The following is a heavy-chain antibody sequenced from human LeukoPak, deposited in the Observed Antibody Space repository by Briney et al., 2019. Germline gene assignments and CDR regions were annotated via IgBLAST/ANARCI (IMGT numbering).Heavy chain of an antibody. V-gene: IGHV3-48*02. Sequence: GGSLRLSCAASGFTFSRYSMYWVRQAPGKGLEWVSFIRESSSTIYYADSVKGRFTISRDNGKNSLYPQMNSLRDEDTAVYYCARDLNWNYFDYWGQGTLVTVSS. D-gene: IGHD1-20*01. CDR3: ARDLNWNYFDY. CDR2: IRESSSTI. CDR1: GFTFSRYS. J-gene: IGHJ4*02.